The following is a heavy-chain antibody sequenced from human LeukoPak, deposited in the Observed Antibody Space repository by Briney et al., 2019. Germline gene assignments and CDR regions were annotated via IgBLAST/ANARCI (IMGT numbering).Heavy chain of an antibody. Sequence: GESLKISCKGSGYSFTSYWIGWVRQMPGKRLEWMGIIYPGDSDTRYSPSFQSQVTISADKSISTAYLQWSSLKASDSAMYYCARRLTYDSRAYYCLDYWGQGTLVTVSS. V-gene: IGHV5-51*01. J-gene: IGHJ4*02. CDR2: IYPGDSDT. CDR1: GYSFTSYW. D-gene: IGHD3-22*01. CDR3: ARRLTYDSRAYYCLDY.